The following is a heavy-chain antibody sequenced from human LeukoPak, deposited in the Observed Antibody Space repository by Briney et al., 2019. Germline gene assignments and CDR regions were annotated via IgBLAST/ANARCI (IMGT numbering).Heavy chain of an antibody. D-gene: IGHD6-6*01. Sequence: PSETLSLTCTVSGGSISNYYWSWIRQPPGKGLEWIGYIYYTGSTNYNPSLTSRVNISVDTSKNQFSLNLISVTAADTAVYYCARWGSIAVARFDYWGQGTLVTVSP. V-gene: IGHV4-59*01. CDR2: IYYTGST. CDR1: GGSISNYY. J-gene: IGHJ4*02. CDR3: ARWGSIAVARFDY.